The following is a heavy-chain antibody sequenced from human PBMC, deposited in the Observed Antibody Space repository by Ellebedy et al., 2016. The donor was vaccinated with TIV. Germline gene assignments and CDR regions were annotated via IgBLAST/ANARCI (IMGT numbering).Heavy chain of an antibody. D-gene: IGHD1-26*01. Sequence: PGGSLRLSCEASGFIFSTYGMHWVRQAPGKGLEWVAFIWYDGGNKYYADSVKGRFTISRDNSKNSLFLQMNNLRAEDTAVYYCARMTRSAYYGTDYWGQGTLVTVSS. CDR2: IWYDGGNK. J-gene: IGHJ4*02. CDR1: GFIFSTYG. CDR3: ARMTRSAYYGTDY. V-gene: IGHV3-33*01.